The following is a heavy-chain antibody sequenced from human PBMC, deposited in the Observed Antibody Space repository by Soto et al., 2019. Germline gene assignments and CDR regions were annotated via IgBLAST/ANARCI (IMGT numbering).Heavy chain of an antibody. CDR1: GYSVSSGDFY. D-gene: IGHD6-19*01. V-gene: IGHV4-31*03. CDR3: ATGQVAGPQADAAYLEY. Sequence: QVQLQESGPGLVKPSQTLSLTCSVSGYSVSSGDFYWSWIRQHPGKGLEWLGFIDPTGGDHYNPSLKSRLNILIDTSNNQFSLRLNSVTAADTAVYYCATGQVAGPQADAAYLEYSGRGLLVTVSS. CDR2: IDPTGGD. J-gene: IGHJ4*02.